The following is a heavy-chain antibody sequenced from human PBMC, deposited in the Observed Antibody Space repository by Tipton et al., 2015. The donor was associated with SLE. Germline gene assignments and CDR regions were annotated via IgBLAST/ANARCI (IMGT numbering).Heavy chain of an antibody. CDR2: IYYSGST. D-gene: IGHD5-18*01. J-gene: IGHJ3*02. V-gene: IGHV4-61*01. CDR3: ARGGGYSYGSDAFDI. CDR1: GGSVSSGSYY. Sequence: LRLSCTVSGGSVSSGSYYWSWIRQPPGKGLEWIGYIYYSGSTKYNPSLKSRVTISVDTSKNQFSLKLSSVTAADTAVYYCARGGGYSYGSDAFDIWGQGTMVTVSS.